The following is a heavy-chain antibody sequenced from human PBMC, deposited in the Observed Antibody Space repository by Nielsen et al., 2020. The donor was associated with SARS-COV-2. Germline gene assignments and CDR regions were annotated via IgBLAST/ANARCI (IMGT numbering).Heavy chain of an antibody. D-gene: IGHD1-7*01. Sequence: ESLKISCVASGFSFSETWMSWIRQPPGRALESLAHIFSNDEKSYSTSLKSRLTISKDTSKSQVVLTMTNMDPVDTATYYCARIQLELRLFYFYYSMDVWGKGTTVTVSS. CDR3: ARIQLELRLFYFYYSMDV. CDR2: IFSNDEK. V-gene: IGHV2-26*01. J-gene: IGHJ6*03. CDR1: GFSFSETW.